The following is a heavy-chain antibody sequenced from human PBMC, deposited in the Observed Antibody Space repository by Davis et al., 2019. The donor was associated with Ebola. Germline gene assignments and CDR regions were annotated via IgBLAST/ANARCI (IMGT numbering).Heavy chain of an antibody. V-gene: IGHV5-51*01. CDR1: GYSFTSYW. Sequence: GGSLRLSCKGSGYSFTSYWIGWVRQMPGKRLVCMGIIYPGYCDTRYSPSFQGQVTISADKSISTAYLQWSSLKASDTAMYYCARYYDSSGYYPHQVLWGQGTLVTVSS. CDR2: IYPGYCDT. CDR3: ARYYDSSGYYPHQVL. J-gene: IGHJ4*02. D-gene: IGHD3-22*01.